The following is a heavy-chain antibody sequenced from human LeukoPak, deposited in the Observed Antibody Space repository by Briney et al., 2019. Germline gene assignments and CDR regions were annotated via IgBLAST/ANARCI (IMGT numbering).Heavy chain of an antibody. CDR1: GGSISSYY. V-gene: IGHV4-59*08. Sequence: PSETLSLTCTVSGGSISSYYWSWIRQPPGKGLEWIGYIYYSGSTNYNPSLKSRVTISVDTSKNQFSLKLSSVTAADTAVYYCARYVVTVAMLDYWGQGTLVTVSS. D-gene: IGHD3-22*01. J-gene: IGHJ4*02. CDR3: ARYVVTVAMLDY. CDR2: IYYSGST.